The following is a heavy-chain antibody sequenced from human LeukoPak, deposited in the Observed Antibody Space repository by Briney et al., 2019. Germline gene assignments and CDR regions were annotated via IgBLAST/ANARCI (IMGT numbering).Heavy chain of an antibody. D-gene: IGHD3-10*01. CDR1: GYTFTGYY. CDR2: INAYNGDT. Sequence: ASVKASCKASGYTFTGYYMHWVRQAPGQGLEWMAWINAYNGDTNYAQKLQGRVTLTTDTSTSTAYMELRSLRSDDTAVYYCARDGSGVWFDYWGQGTLVTVSS. V-gene: IGHV1-18*04. J-gene: IGHJ4*02. CDR3: ARDGSGVWFDY.